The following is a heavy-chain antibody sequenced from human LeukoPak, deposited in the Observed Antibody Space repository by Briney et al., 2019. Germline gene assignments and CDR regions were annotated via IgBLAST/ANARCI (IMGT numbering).Heavy chain of an antibody. V-gene: IGHV4-34*01. J-gene: IGHJ4*02. CDR3: ASLDMVTEEKTYYSDN. Sequence: SETLSLTCAVYGGSFSGYYWSWIRQPPGKGLEWIGEINHSGSTNYNPSLKSRVTISVDTSKNQFSLKLSSVTAADTAVYYCASLDMVTEEKTYYSDNWGQGTLVTVSS. CDR2: INHSGST. D-gene: IGHD5-18*01. CDR1: GGSFSGYY.